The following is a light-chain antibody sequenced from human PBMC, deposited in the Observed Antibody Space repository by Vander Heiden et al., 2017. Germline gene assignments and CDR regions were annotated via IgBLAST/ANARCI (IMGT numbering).Light chain of an antibody. V-gene: IGLV1-47*02. CDR1: SSHIGSNY. J-gene: IGLJ3*02. CDR3: AAWDDSLSGWV. Sequence: QSVLPQPPSASGTPGQRVTIPCSGSSSHIGSNYVYWYQQLPRTAPKLLIYSNNQRPAGVPDRFSGSKSGTSASLAISGLRSEDEADYYCAAWDDSLSGWVFGGGTKLTVL. CDR2: SNN.